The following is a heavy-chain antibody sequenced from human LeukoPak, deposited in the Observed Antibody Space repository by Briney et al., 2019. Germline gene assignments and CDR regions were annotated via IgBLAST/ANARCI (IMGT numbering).Heavy chain of an antibody. J-gene: IGHJ6*02. CDR3: ARGGDTASPYYYYGMDV. CDR1: GFTFSSYS. Sequence: GGSLRLSCAASGFTFSSYSMNWVRQAPGKGLEWVSSISSSSSYIYYADSVKGRFTISRDNSKNTLYLQMNSLRAEDTAVYYCARGGDTASPYYYYGMDVWGQGTTVTVSS. CDR2: ISSSSSYI. V-gene: IGHV3-21*01. D-gene: IGHD5-18*01.